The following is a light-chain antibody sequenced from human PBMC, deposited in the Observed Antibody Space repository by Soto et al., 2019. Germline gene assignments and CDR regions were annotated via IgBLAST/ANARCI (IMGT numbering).Light chain of an antibody. CDR1: QSLNNW. CDR3: QQYNSYSWT. J-gene: IGKJ1*01. V-gene: IGKV1-5*03. Sequence: DIQMTQFPSTLSASVGDRVTITCRASQSLNNWLAWYQQKPGNAPKLLIYKASNLESGVPSRFSGSGSGTEFTLTISSLQPDDLATYYCQQYNSYSWTFDQGTKVEIK. CDR2: KAS.